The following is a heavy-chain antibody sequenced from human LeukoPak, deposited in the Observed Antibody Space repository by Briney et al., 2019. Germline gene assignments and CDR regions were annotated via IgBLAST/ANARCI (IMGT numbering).Heavy chain of an antibody. CDR2: IHDTGST. CDR1: GGSISSGGYY. V-gene: IGHV4-61*08. J-gene: IGHJ4*02. Sequence: SQTLSLTCTVSGGSISSGGYYWSWIRQPPGKGLELIGHIHDTGSTFYNPSLRGRVTISLDTSNNQFSLKLTSMTAADTAVYYCARFSSGCSTSSCYLTYWGQGTLVTVS. D-gene: IGHD2-2*01. CDR3: ARFSSGCSTSSCYLTY.